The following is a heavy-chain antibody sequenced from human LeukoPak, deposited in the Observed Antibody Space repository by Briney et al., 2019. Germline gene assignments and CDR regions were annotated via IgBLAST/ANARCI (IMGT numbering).Heavy chain of an antibody. CDR3: ARPQYSSGWPFDY. CDR2: IYYSGST. D-gene: IGHD6-19*01. J-gene: IGHJ4*02. Sequence: PSETLSLTCTVSGGSVSSGGYYWSWVRQHPGEGLEWIGYIYYSGSTYYNPSLKSRVTISVDTSKNQFSLKLSSVTAADTAVYYCARPQYSSGWPFDYWGQGTLVTVSS. CDR1: GGSVSSGGYY. V-gene: IGHV4-31*03.